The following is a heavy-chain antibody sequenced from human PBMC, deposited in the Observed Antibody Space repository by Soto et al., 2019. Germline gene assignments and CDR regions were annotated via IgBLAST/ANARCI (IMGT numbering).Heavy chain of an antibody. CDR2: IYISGTT. CDR1: GGSMNAHF. D-gene: IGHD3-10*01. V-gene: IGHV4-4*07. Sequence: PSETLSLTCTVSGGSMNAHFWSWIRQSAGKGLEWIGHIYISGTTMYNPSLKSRVTMSVDPPKNQLSLKLTSVTAADTAVYYCARDLGPSSYGSVVGYWGQGTLVTVSS. CDR3: ARDLGPSSYGSVVGY. J-gene: IGHJ4*02.